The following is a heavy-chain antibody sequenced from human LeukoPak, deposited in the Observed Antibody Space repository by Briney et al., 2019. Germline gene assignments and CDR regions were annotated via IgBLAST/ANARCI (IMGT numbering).Heavy chain of an antibody. Sequence: GGSLRLSCVASGFSFSSYWMHWVRQAPGKGLVWVARIVGDGTSATYADAVKGRFTISRDNGKDTLYLQMNSLRVEDTALYYCVRGGDDPDHWGQGTLVTVSS. V-gene: IGHV3-74*01. CDR3: VRGGDDPDH. CDR1: GFSFSSYW. D-gene: IGHD3-16*01. CDR2: IVGDGTSA. J-gene: IGHJ4*02.